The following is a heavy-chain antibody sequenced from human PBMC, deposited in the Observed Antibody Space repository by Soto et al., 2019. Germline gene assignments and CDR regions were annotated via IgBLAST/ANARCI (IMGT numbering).Heavy chain of an antibody. CDR3: ARDRRLAGTDY. V-gene: IGHV4-30-4*01. J-gene: IGHJ4*02. CDR1: GGSICSGDYY. CDR2: IYYSGST. D-gene: IGHD2-15*01. Sequence: SETLSLTCPVSGGSICSGDYYWVCIRQPPGKGLEWIGSIYYSGSTYYNPSLKSRVIISADTSENQFSLKLSSVTAADTAVYHCARDRRLAGTDYWGQGTLVTVSS.